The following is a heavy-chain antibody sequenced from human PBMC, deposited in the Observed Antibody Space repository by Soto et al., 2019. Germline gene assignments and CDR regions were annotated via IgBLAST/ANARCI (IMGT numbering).Heavy chain of an antibody. V-gene: IGHV1-69*06. J-gene: IGHJ5*02. Sequence: SVKVSCKASGGTFSSYAISWVRQAPGQGLEWTGGIIPIFGTANYAQKFQGRATITADKSTSTAYMELSSLRSEDTAVYYCARGDYYYESSGYYLNWFDPWGQGTLVTVSS. CDR3: ARGDYYYESSGYYLNWFDP. D-gene: IGHD3-22*01. CDR2: IIPIFGTA. CDR1: GGTFSSYA.